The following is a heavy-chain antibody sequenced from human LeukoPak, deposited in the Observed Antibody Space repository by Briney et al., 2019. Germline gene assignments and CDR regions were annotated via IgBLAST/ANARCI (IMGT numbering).Heavy chain of an antibody. CDR3: ARVTVAGSGYYYGMDV. D-gene: IGHD6-19*01. CDR2: ISSSSSYI. CDR1: GFTFSSYS. V-gene: IGHV3-21*01. Sequence: GGSLRLSCAASGFTFSSYSMNWVRQAPGKGLEWVSSISSSSSYIYYADSVKGRFTISRDNAKNSLYLQMNSLRTEDTAVYYCARVTVAGSGYYYGMDVWGQGTTVTVSS. J-gene: IGHJ6*02.